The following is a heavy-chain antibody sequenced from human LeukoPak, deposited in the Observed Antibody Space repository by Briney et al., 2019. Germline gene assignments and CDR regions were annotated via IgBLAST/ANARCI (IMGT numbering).Heavy chain of an antibody. D-gene: IGHD3-10*01. CDR3: ARDTAHRVGAFDI. CDR1: GFTVSSNY. CDR2: IYSGGST. Sequence: GGSLRLSCAASGFTVSSNYMSWVRQAPGKGLEWVSVIYSGGSTYNADSVKGRFTISRDNSKNTLYLQMNSLRAEDTAVYYCARDTAHRVGAFDIWGQGTMVTVSS. J-gene: IGHJ3*02. V-gene: IGHV3-66*01.